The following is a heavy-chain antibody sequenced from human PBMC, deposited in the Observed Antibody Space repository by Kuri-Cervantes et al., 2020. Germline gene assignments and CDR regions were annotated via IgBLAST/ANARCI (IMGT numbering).Heavy chain of an antibody. CDR3: ARGVVPAAISTYYYYYGMDV. Sequence: GESLKISCAAAGFIFSSYGMHWVRQAPGKGLEWVAVISYDGSNKYYADSVKGRFTISRDNFKNTLYLQMNSLRAEDTAVYYCARGVVPAAISTYYYYYGMDVWGQGTTVTVSS. D-gene: IGHD2-2*01. J-gene: IGHJ6*02. V-gene: IGHV3-30*03. CDR1: GFIFSSYG. CDR2: ISYDGSNK.